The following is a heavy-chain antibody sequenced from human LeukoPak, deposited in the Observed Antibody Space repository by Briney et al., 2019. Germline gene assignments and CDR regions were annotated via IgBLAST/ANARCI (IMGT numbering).Heavy chain of an antibody. CDR2: INPSGGST. J-gene: IGHJ6*02. V-gene: IGHV1-46*01. D-gene: IGHD3-3*01. Sequence: ASVKVSCKASGYTFTGYYMHWVRQAPGQGLEWMGIINPSGGSTSYAQKFQGRVTMTRDTSTSTVYMELSSLRSEDTAVYYCARGLHDFWSGWFGPYYYYYGTDVWGQGTTVTVSS. CDR3: ARGLHDFWSGWFGPYYYYYGTDV. CDR1: GYTFTGYY.